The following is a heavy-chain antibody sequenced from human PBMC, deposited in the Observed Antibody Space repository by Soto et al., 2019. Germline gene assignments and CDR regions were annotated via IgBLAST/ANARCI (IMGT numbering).Heavy chain of an antibody. CDR1: GGSISSYY. Sequence: QVQLQESGPGLVKPSETLSLTCTVSGGSISSYYWSWIRQPPGKGLEWIGYIYYSGSTNYNPSLKSRVTRSVDTSKNQCSLKLNSMTAADTAVDYCARHNYGSGSTYFDYWGQGTLVTVSS. CDR2: IYYSGST. D-gene: IGHD3-10*01. CDR3: ARHNYGSGSTYFDY. V-gene: IGHV4-59*08. J-gene: IGHJ4*02.